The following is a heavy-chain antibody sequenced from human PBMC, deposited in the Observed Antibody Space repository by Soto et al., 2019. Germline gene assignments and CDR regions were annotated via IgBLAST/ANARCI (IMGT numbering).Heavy chain of an antibody. CDR2: IVVGSGNT. D-gene: IGHD6-13*01. Sequence: QMQLVQSGPEVKKPGTSVKVSCKASGFTITSSAMQWVRQARGQRLEWIGWIVVGSGNTNYAQKFQERVTITKDMSTSTAYMELSSLRSEDTAVYYCAADHSSGGIAAAGDYGMDVWGQGTTVTVSS. CDR1: GFTITSSA. V-gene: IGHV1-58*02. J-gene: IGHJ6*02. CDR3: AADHSSGGIAAAGDYGMDV.